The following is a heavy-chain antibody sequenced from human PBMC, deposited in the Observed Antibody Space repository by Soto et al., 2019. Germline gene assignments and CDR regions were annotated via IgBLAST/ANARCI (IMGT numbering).Heavy chain of an antibody. J-gene: IGHJ2*01. CDR1: GGSFSPYF. CDR3: ARLASGWQYYYFDF. Sequence: QVQLQQWGAGLLKPSDTLSLTCAVYGGSFSPYFWSWIRQPPGKGLEWIGEINHSGSTNYNPSLTRRATLSVDTSKNQVSLKLTSVTAADTAVFYCARLASGWQYYYFDFWGRGTPVTVSS. D-gene: IGHD6-19*01. CDR2: INHSGST. V-gene: IGHV4-34*01.